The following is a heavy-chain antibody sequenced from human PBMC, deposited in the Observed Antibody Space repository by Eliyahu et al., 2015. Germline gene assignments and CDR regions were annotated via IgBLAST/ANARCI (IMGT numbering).Heavy chain of an antibody. CDR1: GYTFTGYY. CDR3: ARGRAIVGARGAFDY. CDR2: INPNSGGT. D-gene: IGHD1-26*01. V-gene: IGHV1-2*02. Sequence: QVQLVQSGAEVKKPGASVKVSCXASGYTFTGYYMHWVRQAPGQGLEWMGWINPNSGGTNYAQKFQGRVTMTRDTSISTAYMELSRLRSDDTAVYYCARGRAIVGARGAFDYWGQGTLVTVSS. J-gene: IGHJ4*02.